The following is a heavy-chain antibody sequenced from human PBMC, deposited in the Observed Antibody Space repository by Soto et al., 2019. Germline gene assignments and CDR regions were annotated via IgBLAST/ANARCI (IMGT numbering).Heavy chain of an antibody. V-gene: IGHV1-69*01. Sequence: QVQLVQSGAEVKKPGSSVKVSCKASGGTFSSYAISWVRQAPGQGLEWMGGIIPSFGTANYAQKFQGRVTITADESTSTAYMELSSLRSEDTAVYYGARGRFTPPNWNWYYFAYWGQGTRVAVSS. CDR2: IIPSFGTA. J-gene: IGHJ4*02. D-gene: IGHD1-7*01. CDR1: GGTFSSYA. CDR3: ARGRFTPPNWNWYYFAY.